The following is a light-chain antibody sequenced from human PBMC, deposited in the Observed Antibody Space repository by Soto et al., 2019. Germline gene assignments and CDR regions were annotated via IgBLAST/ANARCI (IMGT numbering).Light chain of an antibody. CDR3: CSYAGSSTYV. V-gene: IGLV2-23*01. CDR1: SSDVGSYNL. J-gene: IGLJ2*01. Sequence: QSALTQPASVSGSPGQSITISCTGTSSDVGSYNLVSWYQQYPGKAPKLIIYEGSKRPSGVSNRFSGSKSGNTASLTISGPQAEDEADYYCCSYAGSSTYVFGGGTKLTVL. CDR2: EGS.